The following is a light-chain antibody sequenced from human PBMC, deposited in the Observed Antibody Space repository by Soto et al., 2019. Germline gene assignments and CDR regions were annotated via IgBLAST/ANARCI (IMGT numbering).Light chain of an antibody. CDR2: KAL. CDR1: QSIRSW. V-gene: IGKV1-5*03. Sequence: DIQMTQSPSTLSASVGDRVIITCRASQSIRSWLAWYQQKAGKAPKLLIYKALSLDSGVPSRFSGSGSGKEFTLTISSLQPDEFATYYCQQYHSYPLTFGGGTKVEIK. CDR3: QQYHSYPLT. J-gene: IGKJ4*01.